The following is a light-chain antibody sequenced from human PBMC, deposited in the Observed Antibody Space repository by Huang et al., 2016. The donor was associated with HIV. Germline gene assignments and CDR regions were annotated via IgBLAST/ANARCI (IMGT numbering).Light chain of an antibody. CDR1: QTVSSN. V-gene: IGKV3-15*01. CDR2: AAS. CDR3: QHYRVWPPVYT. J-gene: IGKJ2*01. Sequence: EIVMTQSPATLSVSPGERATLSCRASQTVSSNLAWYQQKPGQAPRLLIYAASTRATDIPARFSGSGYGTEFTLTISSLQSEDFAVYYCQHYRVWPPVYTFGQGTKLEIK.